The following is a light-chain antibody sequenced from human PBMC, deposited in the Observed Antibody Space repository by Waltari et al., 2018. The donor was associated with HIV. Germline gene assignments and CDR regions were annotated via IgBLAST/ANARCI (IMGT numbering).Light chain of an antibody. CDR1: SSNIGSNY. CDR3: AAWDDSLNGRGV. V-gene: IGLV1-44*01. CDR2: SNN. J-gene: IGLJ3*02. Sequence: QSVLTQPPSASGTPGQRVTISCSGSSSNIGSNYVYWYQQLPGTAPKLLIYSNNQRPSGVPDRFSGSKSGTSASLAISGLQSEDEADYYCAAWDDSLNGRGVFGGGTKLTVL.